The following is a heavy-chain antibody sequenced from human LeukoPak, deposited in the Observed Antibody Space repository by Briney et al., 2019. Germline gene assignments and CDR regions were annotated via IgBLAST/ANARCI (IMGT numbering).Heavy chain of an antibody. CDR2: IYYSGST. CDR1: GGSISSHY. Sequence: PSETLSLTCTVSGGSISSHYWSWIRQPPGKGLEWIGYIYYSGSTNYNPSLKSRVTISVDTSKNQFSLKLSSVTAADTAVYYCARLEPPLQYFQHWGQGTLVTVSS. CDR3: ARLEPPLQYFQH. D-gene: IGHD1-14*01. J-gene: IGHJ1*01. V-gene: IGHV4-59*08.